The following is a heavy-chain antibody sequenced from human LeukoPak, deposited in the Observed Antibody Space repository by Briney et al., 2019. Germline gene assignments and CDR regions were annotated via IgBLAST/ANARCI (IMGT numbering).Heavy chain of an antibody. Sequence: PGGSLRLSCAGSGFSFSAYWMHWVRQLPGKGLVWVSRINSDGSSISYADSVKGRFTISRDNAKNTLYLQMNSLRLEDTAVYYCAGLRGYYDSSDHWGQGTLVTVSS. D-gene: IGHD3-22*01. V-gene: IGHV3-74*01. J-gene: IGHJ4*02. CDR1: GFSFSAYW. CDR3: AGLRGYYDSSDH. CDR2: INSDGSSI.